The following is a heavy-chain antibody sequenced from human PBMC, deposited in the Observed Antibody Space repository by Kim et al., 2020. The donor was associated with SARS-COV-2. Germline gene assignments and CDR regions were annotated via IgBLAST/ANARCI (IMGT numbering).Heavy chain of an antibody. D-gene: IGHD6-13*01. Sequence: SETLSLTCAVYGGSFSGYYWSWIRQPPGKGLEWIGEINHSGSTNYNPSLKSRVTISVDTSKNQFSLKLSSVTAADTAVYYCARSGRNGYSSSWSYYYYGMDVWGQGTTVTVSS. J-gene: IGHJ6*02. CDR3: ARSGRNGYSSSWSYYYYGMDV. CDR1: GGSFSGYY. V-gene: IGHV4-34*01. CDR2: INHSGST.